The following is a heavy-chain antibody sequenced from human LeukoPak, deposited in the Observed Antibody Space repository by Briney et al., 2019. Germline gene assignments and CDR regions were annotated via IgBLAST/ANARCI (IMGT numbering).Heavy chain of an antibody. V-gene: IGHV4-39*01. J-gene: IGHJ4*02. CDR2: IYYSGST. Sequence: PSETLSLTCTVSGGSISSSSYYWGWIRRPPGKGLEWIGSIYYSGSTYYNPSLKSRVTISVDTSKNQFSLKLSSVTAADTAVYYCARHGSEYYYDGSGYYYGYWGQGTLVTVSS. CDR1: GGSISSSSYY. D-gene: IGHD3-22*01. CDR3: ARHGSEYYYDGSGYYYGY.